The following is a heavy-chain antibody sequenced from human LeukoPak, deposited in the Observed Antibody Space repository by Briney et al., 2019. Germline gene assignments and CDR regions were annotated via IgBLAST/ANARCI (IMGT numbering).Heavy chain of an antibody. Sequence: PETLSLTCAVYGGSFSGYYWSWIRQPPGKGLEWIGEINHSGSTNYNPSLKSRVTISVDTSKNQFSLKLSSVTAADTAVYYCARVVDSSGWFDYWGQGTLVTVSS. J-gene: IGHJ4*02. CDR3: ARVVDSSGWFDY. D-gene: IGHD6-19*01. CDR2: INHSGST. CDR1: GGSFSGYY. V-gene: IGHV4-34*01.